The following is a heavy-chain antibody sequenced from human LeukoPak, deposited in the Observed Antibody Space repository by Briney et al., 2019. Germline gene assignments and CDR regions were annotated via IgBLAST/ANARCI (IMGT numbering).Heavy chain of an antibody. J-gene: IGHJ4*02. CDR2: IYTSGST. Sequence: SETLSLTCTVSGGSISSGSYYWRWIRQPGGKGLEWIGRIYTSGSTNYNPSLQSRVTISVDTSKNQFSLRLSSVTAADTAVYYCARAVGGISGIFDYWGQGTLVTVSS. V-gene: IGHV4-61*02. CDR3: ARAVGGISGIFDY. D-gene: IGHD1-20*01. CDR1: GGSISSGSYY.